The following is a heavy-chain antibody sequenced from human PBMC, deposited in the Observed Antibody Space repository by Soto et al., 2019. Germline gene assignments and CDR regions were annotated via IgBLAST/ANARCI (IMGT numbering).Heavy chain of an antibody. CDR2: IIPILGIA. V-gene: IGHV1-69*08. J-gene: IGHJ5*02. Sequence: QVQLVQSGAEVKKPGSSVKVSCKASGGTFSSYTISWVRQAPGQGLEWMGRIIPILGIANYAQKFQGRVTITADKSTSTAYMELSSPRSEDTAVSYCARDVRVYWSGGSCYGVDPWGQGTLVTVSS. CDR1: GGTFSSYT. CDR3: ARDVRVYWSGGSCYGVDP. D-gene: IGHD2-15*01.